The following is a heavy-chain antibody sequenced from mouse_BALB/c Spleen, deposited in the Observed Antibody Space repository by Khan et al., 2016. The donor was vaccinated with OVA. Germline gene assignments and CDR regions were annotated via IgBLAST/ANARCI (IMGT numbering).Heavy chain of an antibody. CDR1: GYTFTDYY. J-gene: IGHJ3*01. Sequence: QVQLQQPGAELARPGASVKLSCTASGYTFTDYYINWVKQRTGQGLEWIGEISPGSGDTYYNERFMGKATLTADKSSSTAYMQLSSRTAEASAVYFCARRNYFGYTFAYWGQGTLVTVST. CDR2: ISPGSGDT. V-gene: IGHV1-77*01. CDR3: ARRNYFGYTFAY. D-gene: IGHD1-2*01.